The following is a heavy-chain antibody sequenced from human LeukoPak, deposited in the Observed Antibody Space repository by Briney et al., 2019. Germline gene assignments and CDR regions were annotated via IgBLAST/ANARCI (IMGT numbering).Heavy chain of an antibody. CDR1: GGSISSYY. D-gene: IGHD3-22*01. CDR2: IYYSGST. Sequence: PSETLSLTCTVSGGSISSYYWSWIRQPPGKGLEWIGYIYYSGSTNYNPSLKSRVTISVDTSKNQFSLKLSSVTAADTAVYYCARLPWRYYDSSGYYSWGQGNLVTVSS. J-gene: IGHJ4*02. V-gene: IGHV4-59*08. CDR3: ARLPWRYYDSSGYYS.